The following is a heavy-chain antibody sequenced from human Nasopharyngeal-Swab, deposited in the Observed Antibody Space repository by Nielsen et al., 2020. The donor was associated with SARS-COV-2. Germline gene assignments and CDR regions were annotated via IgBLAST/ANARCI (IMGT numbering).Heavy chain of an antibody. CDR3: ARGSLAVAGAPYFDY. V-gene: IGHV3-11*06. D-gene: IGHD6-19*01. Sequence: GGSLRLSCAASGFTFSDYYMSWIRQAPGKGLEWVSYISSSSSYTNYADSVKGRFTISRDNAKNSLHLQMNSLRAEDTAVYYCARGSLAVAGAPYFDYWGQGTLVTVSS. J-gene: IGHJ4*02. CDR1: GFTFSDYY. CDR2: ISSSSSYT.